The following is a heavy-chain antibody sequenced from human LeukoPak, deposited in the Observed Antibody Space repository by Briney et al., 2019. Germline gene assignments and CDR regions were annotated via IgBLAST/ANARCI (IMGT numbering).Heavy chain of an antibody. CDR2: INPEGSQT. CDR1: GFTFSSSW. V-gene: IGHV3-7*01. J-gene: IGHJ4*02. Sequence: GESLRLSCAASGFTFSSSWMNWVRQAPGKGLQWVGNINPEGSQTRFVDSVMGRFTMSKDNAKNSLYLQMNSLRVEDTAVFYCAAWTERGYNFWGQGTVVTVSS. D-gene: IGHD5-24*01. CDR3: AAWTERGYNF.